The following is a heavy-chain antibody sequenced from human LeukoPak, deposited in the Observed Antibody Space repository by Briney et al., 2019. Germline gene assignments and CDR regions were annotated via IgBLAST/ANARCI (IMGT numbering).Heavy chain of an antibody. CDR2: ISGSGGST. Sequence: GGSLRLSCAASGFTFSSYAMSWVRQAPGKGLEWVSAISGSGGSTYYADSVKGRFTISRDNSKNTLYLQMNSLRAEDTAVYYCAKEGYYSGHDSLSPYFDYWGQGTLVTVSS. V-gene: IGHV3-23*01. CDR3: AKEGYYSGHDSLSPYFDY. J-gene: IGHJ4*02. D-gene: IGHD5-12*01. CDR1: GFTFSSYA.